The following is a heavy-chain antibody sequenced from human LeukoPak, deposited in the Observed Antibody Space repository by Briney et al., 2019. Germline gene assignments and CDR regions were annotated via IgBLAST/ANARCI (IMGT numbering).Heavy chain of an antibody. J-gene: IGHJ6*02. V-gene: IGHV1-18*01. CDR2: ISAYNGNT. D-gene: IGHD5-18*01. CDR3: ARHTAMVTYYYYYYGMDV. Sequence: ASVKVSCKASGYTFTSYGISWVRQAPGQGLEWMGWISAYNGNTNYAQKLQGRVTMTTDTSTSTAYMELRSLRSDDTAVYYCARHTAMVTYYYYYYGMDVWGQGTTVTVSS. CDR1: GYTFTSYG.